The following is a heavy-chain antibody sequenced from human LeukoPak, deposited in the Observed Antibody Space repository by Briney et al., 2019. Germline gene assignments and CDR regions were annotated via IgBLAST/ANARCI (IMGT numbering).Heavy chain of an antibody. J-gene: IGHJ4*02. Sequence: PSQTLSLTCTVSGGSISSGGYYWSWIRQHPGKGLEWIGYIYYSGSTYYNPSLKSRVTISVDTSKNQFSLKLSSATAADTAVYYCARLLGYSSSWYPRPLGYWGQGTLVTVSS. CDR2: IYYSGST. CDR3: ARLLGYSSSWYPRPLGY. V-gene: IGHV4-31*03. D-gene: IGHD6-13*01. CDR1: GGSISSGGYY.